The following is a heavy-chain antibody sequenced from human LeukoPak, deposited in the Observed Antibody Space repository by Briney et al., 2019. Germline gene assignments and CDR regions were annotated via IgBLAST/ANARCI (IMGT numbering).Heavy chain of an antibody. CDR3: AREDSSGWSAGWFDP. J-gene: IGHJ5*02. CDR2: IIPILGIA. Sequence: SVKVSCKASGGTFSSYAISWVRQAPGQGLEWMGRIIPILGIANYAQKFQGRVTITADKSTSTAYMELSSLRSEGTAVYYCAREDSSGWSAGWFDPWGQGTLVTVSS. V-gene: IGHV1-69*04. D-gene: IGHD6-19*01. CDR1: GGTFSSYA.